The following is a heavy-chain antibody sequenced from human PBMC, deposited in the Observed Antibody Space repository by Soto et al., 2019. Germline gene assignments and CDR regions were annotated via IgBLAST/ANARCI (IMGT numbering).Heavy chain of an antibody. J-gene: IGHJ4*02. CDR2: IRSKAYGGTT. Sequence: HPGGSLRLSCTASGFTFGDYAMSWVRQAPGKGLEWVGFIRSKAYGGTTEYAASVKGRFTISRDDSKSIAYLQMNSLKTEDTAVYYCTRGRTTFDYWGQGTMVTVYS. V-gene: IGHV3-49*04. D-gene: IGHD4-17*01. CDR1: GFTFGDYA. CDR3: TRGRTTFDY.